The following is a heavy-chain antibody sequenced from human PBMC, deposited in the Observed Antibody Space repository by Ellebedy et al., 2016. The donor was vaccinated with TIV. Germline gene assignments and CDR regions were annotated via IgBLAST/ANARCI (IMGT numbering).Heavy chain of an antibody. D-gene: IGHD4-17*01. V-gene: IGHV3-74*03. CDR2: IDSDGSGT. CDR1: GFSFSSYW. Sequence: GESLKISCAASGFSFSSYWMHWVRQAPGKGPVWVSRIDSDGSGTTYADSVKGRFTISRDNAKNSLYLQMNSLRAEDTAVYYCARDLGTVTTGSDYFDYWGQGTLVTVSS. J-gene: IGHJ4*02. CDR3: ARDLGTVTTGSDYFDY.